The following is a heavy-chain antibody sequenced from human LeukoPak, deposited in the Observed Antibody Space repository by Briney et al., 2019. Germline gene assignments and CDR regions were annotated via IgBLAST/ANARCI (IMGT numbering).Heavy chain of an antibody. V-gene: IGHV1-46*01. CDR3: ARGHWHHEYCSSTSCYILPLMYYYYGMDV. Sequence: ASVKVSCKASGYTFTSYYMHWVRQAPGQGLEWMGIINPSGGSTSYAQKFQGRVTVTRDTSTSTVYMELSSLRSEDTAVYYCARGHWHHEYCSSTSCYILPLMYYYYGMDVWGQGTTVTVSS. D-gene: IGHD2-2*02. CDR2: INPSGGST. CDR1: GYTFTSYY. J-gene: IGHJ6*02.